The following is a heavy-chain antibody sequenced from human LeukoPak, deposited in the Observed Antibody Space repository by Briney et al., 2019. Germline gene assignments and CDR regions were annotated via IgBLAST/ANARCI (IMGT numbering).Heavy chain of an antibody. D-gene: IGHD3-9*01. J-gene: IGHJ6*03. CDR3: ARAQSDYDILTGFETGHYYMDV. CDR2: ISYDGSNK. V-gene: IGHV3-30*04. Sequence: GGSLRLSCAASGFTFSSYAMHWVRQAPGKGLEWVAVISYDGSNKYYADSVKGRFTISRDNSKNTLYLQMNSLRSEDTAVYYCARAQSDYDILTGFETGHYYMDVWGKGTTVTISS. CDR1: GFTFSSYA.